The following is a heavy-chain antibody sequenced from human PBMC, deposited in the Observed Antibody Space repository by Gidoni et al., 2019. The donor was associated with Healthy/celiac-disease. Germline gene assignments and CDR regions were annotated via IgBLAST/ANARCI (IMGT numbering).Heavy chain of an antibody. CDR3: AKWGGCSSTSCPTNWFDP. D-gene: IGHD2-2*01. CDR2: ISGSGGST. V-gene: IGHV3-23*01. J-gene: IGHJ5*02. CDR1: GFTFSSYA. Sequence: EVQLLESGGGLVQPGGSLRLSCAASGFTFSSYAMSWVRQAPGKGLEWVSAISGSGGSTYYADSVKGRFTISRDNSKNTLYLQMNSLRAEDTAVYYCAKWGGCSSTSCPTNWFDPWGQGTLVTVSS.